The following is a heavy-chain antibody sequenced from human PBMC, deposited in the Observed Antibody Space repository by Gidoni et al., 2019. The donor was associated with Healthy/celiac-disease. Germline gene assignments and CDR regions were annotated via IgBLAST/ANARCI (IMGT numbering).Heavy chain of an antibody. V-gene: IGHV1-69*01. D-gene: IGHD4-17*01. CDR1: GGTFSRYA. Sequence: QVQLVQSGAEVKTPGSSVKVSCKASGGTFSRYAISWVRQAPGQGLEWMGGIIPIFGTANYAQKFQGRVTITADESTSTAYMELSSLRSEDTAVYYCARVIYGDYGNYYFDYWGQGTLVTVSS. CDR2: IIPIFGTA. J-gene: IGHJ4*02. CDR3: ARVIYGDYGNYYFDY.